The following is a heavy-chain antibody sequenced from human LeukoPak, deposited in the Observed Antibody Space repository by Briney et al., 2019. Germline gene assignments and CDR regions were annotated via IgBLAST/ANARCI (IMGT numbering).Heavy chain of an antibody. D-gene: IGHD6-19*01. CDR1: GFDFADQA. CDR3: TTDPRIAVAWRAFDI. V-gene: IGHV3-9*01. CDR2: ISWNSNEI. Sequence: PGGSLRLSCVASGFDFADQAMHWVRQAPGKGLEWVSGISWNSNEIIYADSVRGRFTISRDNAKKSLYLQMNSLKTEDTAVYYCTTDPRIAVAWRAFDIWGQGTMVTVSS. J-gene: IGHJ3*02.